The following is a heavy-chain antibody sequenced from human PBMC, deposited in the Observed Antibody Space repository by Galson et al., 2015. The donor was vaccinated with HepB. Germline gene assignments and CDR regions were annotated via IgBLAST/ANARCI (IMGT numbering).Heavy chain of an antibody. D-gene: IGHD6-19*01. V-gene: IGHV4-39*01. J-gene: IGHJ4*02. Sequence: ETLSLTCTVSGGSISSNNYYWGWIRQPPGKGLEWIGSLYYSGSTYYNPSLKSRVTISVDTSKNQFSLKLSSVTAADTAVYYCARQPVVGTGHYWGQGTLVTVSS. CDR2: LYYSGST. CDR3: ARQPVVGTGHY. CDR1: GGSISSNNYY.